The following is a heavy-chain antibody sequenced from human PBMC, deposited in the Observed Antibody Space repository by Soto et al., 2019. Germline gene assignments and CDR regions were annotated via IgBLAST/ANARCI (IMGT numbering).Heavy chain of an antibody. D-gene: IGHD5-12*01. CDR2: IYSGDAT. CDR1: GFSVSSNY. Sequence: GGSLRLSCVASGFSVSSNYMGWVRQAPGKGPEWVSGIYSGDATFYADSVKGRFTISKDNSMNTMYLQMNSLRAEDTAMYYCARVYGGYNDYWGQGTLVTVYS. V-gene: IGHV3-53*05. CDR3: ARVYGGYNDY. J-gene: IGHJ4*02.